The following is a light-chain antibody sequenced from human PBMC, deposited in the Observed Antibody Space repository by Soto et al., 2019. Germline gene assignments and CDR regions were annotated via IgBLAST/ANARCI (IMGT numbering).Light chain of an antibody. J-gene: IGKJ5*01. Sequence: DILMTQSPDSLAVSLGERATSNCKSSQTVLDSSNNKDYLTWYQQKPGKAPKLLIYDASNLETGVPSRFSGSGSGTDFTFTISSLQPEDIATYYCQQYDNLPTFGQGTRLEIK. CDR1: QTVLDSSNNKDY. CDR2: DAS. CDR3: QQYDNLPT. V-gene: IGKV1-33*01.